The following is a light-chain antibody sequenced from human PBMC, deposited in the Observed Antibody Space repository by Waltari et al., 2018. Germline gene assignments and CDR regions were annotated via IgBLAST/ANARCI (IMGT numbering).Light chain of an antibody. V-gene: IGKV4-1*01. CDR2: WAS. Sequence: DIVMTLSPDSLPVSLGERATINCKSSQSVLYSSNNENYLAWYQQKPGQPPKLLIIWASTRESGVPDRFSGSGSGTDFTLTISSLQAEDVAVYYCQQYYNTPLTFGQGTKVEIK. CDR3: QQYYNTPLT. J-gene: IGKJ1*01. CDR1: QSVLYSSNNENY.